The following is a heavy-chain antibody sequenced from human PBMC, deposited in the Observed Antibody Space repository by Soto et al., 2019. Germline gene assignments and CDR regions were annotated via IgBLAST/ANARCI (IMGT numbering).Heavy chain of an antibody. CDR3: ARQRYYYDSSGYYRDDYGMDV. D-gene: IGHD3-22*01. J-gene: IGHJ6*02. CDR1: GYSFTNHW. Sequence: PGESLKISCKGSGYSFTNHWISWVRQMPGKGLEWMGRIDPTDSYTNYSPSFQGHVTISADKSISTAYLQWSSLKASDTAMYYCARQRYYYDSSGYYRDDYGMDVWGQGTTVTVSS. CDR2: IDPTDSYT. V-gene: IGHV5-10-1*01.